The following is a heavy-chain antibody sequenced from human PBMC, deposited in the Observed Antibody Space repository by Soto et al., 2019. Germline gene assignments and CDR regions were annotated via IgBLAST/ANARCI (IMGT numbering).Heavy chain of an antibody. J-gene: IGHJ3*02. V-gene: IGHV3-23*01. CDR3: AKTYYDYIWGSYRHDAFDI. D-gene: IGHD3-16*02. CDR2: ISGSGGST. CDR1: GFTFSSYA. Sequence: EVQLLESGGGLVQPGGSLRLSCAASGFTFSSYAMSWVRQAPGKGLEWVSAISGSGGSTYYADSVKGRFTISRDNSKNPLYLQMNSLRAEDTAVYYCAKTYYDYIWGSYRHDAFDIWGQGTMVTVSS.